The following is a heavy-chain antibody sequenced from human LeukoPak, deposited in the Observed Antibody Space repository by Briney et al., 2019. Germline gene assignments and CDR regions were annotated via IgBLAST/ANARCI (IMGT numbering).Heavy chain of an antibody. CDR3: AKDPPPAGTEGGGGYFQH. V-gene: IGHV3-23*01. Sequence: GGSLRLSCAASGFTFSSYAMSWVRQAPGKGLEWVSAISGSGGSTYYADSVKGRFTISRGNSKNTPFPQKNSLRAEDTAVYYCAKDPPPAGTEGGGGYFQHWGRGTLVTVSS. J-gene: IGHJ1*01. CDR2: ISGSGGST. D-gene: IGHD1-1*01. CDR1: GFTFSSYA.